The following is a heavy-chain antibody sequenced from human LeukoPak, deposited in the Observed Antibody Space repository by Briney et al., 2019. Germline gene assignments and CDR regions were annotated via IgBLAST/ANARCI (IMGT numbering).Heavy chain of an antibody. J-gene: IGHJ1*01. D-gene: IGHD6-19*01. CDR3: ATGAHYSSGWYEYFQH. CDR1: GYSFSTFD. V-gene: IGHV1-8*01. Sequence: ASVRVSCKTSGYSFSTFDINWVRQATGQGLEWMGWMNPNSGNTNYEQKFQGRLTMTRDTSISTAYMELSSLRSEDTAVYYCATGAHYSSGWYEYFQHWGQGTLVTVSS. CDR2: MNPNSGNT.